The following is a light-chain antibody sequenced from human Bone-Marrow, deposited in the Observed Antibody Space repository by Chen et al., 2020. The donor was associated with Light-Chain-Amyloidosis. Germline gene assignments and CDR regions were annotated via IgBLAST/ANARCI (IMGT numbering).Light chain of an antibody. V-gene: IGKV4-1*01. CDR1: QSVLYSSNNKNY. Sequence: DIVMTQSPDSLAVSLGERATINCKSSQSVLYSSNNKNYLAWYQQKPGQPPKLLLYWASTRESGVPDRFSGSGSGTDFTLTISSLQAEDVAVYYCQQYYSTSLVAFGQGTKVEIK. J-gene: IGKJ1*01. CDR3: QQYYSTSLVA. CDR2: WAS.